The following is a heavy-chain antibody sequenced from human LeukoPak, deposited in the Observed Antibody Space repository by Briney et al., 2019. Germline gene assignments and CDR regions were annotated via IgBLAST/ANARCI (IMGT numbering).Heavy chain of an antibody. J-gene: IGHJ5*02. CDR3: ARDSGSGSYYYNWFDP. CDR2: IYYSGST. CDR1: GGSISSYY. V-gene: IGHV4-59*01. D-gene: IGHD3-10*01. Sequence: PSETLSLTCTVSGGSISSYYWSWIRQPPGKGLEWIGYIYYSGSTNYNPSLKSRVTISVDTSKNQFSLKLSSVTAADTAVYYCARDSGSGSYYYNWFDPWGQGTLVTVSS.